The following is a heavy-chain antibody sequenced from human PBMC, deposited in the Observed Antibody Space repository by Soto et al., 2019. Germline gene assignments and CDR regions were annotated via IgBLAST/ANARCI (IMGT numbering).Heavy chain of an antibody. CDR1: GGSISNSRYY. D-gene: IGHD3-22*01. V-gene: IGHV4-39*01. J-gene: IGHJ5*02. CDR3: ARDYYDSSDYTTNWFDP. Sequence: SETLSLTCTVPGGSISNSRYYWAWIRQPPGKGLEWIGSIYHTGNTYYNPSLRSRVTISVDTSKNQFSLKLTSVTAADTAVYYCARDYYDSSDYTTNWFDPWGQGTLVTVSS. CDR2: IYHTGNT.